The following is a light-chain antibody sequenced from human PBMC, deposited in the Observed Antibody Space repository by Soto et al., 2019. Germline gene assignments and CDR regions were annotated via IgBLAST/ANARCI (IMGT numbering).Light chain of an antibody. CDR2: WAS. J-gene: IGKJ4*01. Sequence: DIVMTQSPDSLAVSLGERATINCKSSQSVLYSSNNKNYLAWYQQKPGQPPKLLFYWASTRESGVPDRFSGSGSGTDFTLTISSLQAEDVAVYYCQQYYNTPLTFGGGNKVEIK. CDR3: QQYYNTPLT. V-gene: IGKV4-1*01. CDR1: QSVLYSSNNKNY.